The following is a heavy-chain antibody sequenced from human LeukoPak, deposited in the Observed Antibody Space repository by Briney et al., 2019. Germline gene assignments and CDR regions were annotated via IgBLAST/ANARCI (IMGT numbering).Heavy chain of an antibody. V-gene: IGHV3-23*01. CDR2: TSSSDAGT. CDR3: ARGREGYSYVYEC. D-gene: IGHD5-18*01. Sequence: GGSLRLSCAASGFALSSYAMSWVRQAPGKGLEWVSATSSSDAGTYHAESVRGRFTISRDNAKNSLYLQMNSLRAEDTAVYYCARGREGYSYVYECWGQGTLVTVSS. CDR1: GFALSSYA. J-gene: IGHJ4*02.